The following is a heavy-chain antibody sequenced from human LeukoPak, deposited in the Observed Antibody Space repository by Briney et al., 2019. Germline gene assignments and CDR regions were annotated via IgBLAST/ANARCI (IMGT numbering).Heavy chain of an antibody. CDR3: AKGRVPAASPPPDDY. CDR2: MSGSAGST. J-gene: IGHJ4*02. CDR1: AFTFSSYA. Sequence: PGGSLRLSCAASAFTFSSYAMSCDRQPPGEGLEWVSAMSGSAGSTYYADSVQGRFTISRDNSKNTLDLQMNSLRAKDTAVYYCAKGRVPAASPPPDDYWGQGTLVTVSS. D-gene: IGHD2-2*01. V-gene: IGHV3-23*01.